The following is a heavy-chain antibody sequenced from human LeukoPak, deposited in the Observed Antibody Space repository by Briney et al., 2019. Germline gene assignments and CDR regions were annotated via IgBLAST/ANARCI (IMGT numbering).Heavy chain of an antibody. Sequence: SVKVSCTASGGTFSSYAISWVRQAPGQGLEWMGGIIPIFGTANYAQKFQGRVTITADESTSTAYMELSSLRSEDTAVYYCARDDSSGYYYDAFDIWGQGTMVTVSS. J-gene: IGHJ3*02. CDR2: IIPIFGTA. CDR3: ARDDSSGYYYDAFDI. CDR1: GGTFSSYA. D-gene: IGHD3-22*01. V-gene: IGHV1-69*13.